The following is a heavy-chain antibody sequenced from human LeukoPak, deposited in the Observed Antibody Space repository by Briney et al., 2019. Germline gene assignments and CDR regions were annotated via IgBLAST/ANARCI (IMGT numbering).Heavy chain of an antibody. J-gene: IGHJ3*02. CDR3: ARPYSGSYFDAFDI. D-gene: IGHD1-26*01. CDR2: IKQDGSEK. V-gene: IGHV3-7*01. CDR1: GFTFSSYW. Sequence: GGSLRLSCVASGFTFSSYWMSWVRQAPGKGLEWVANIKQDGSEKYYVDSVKGRFTISRDNAKNSLYLQMNSLRVEDTAVYYCARPYSGSYFDAFDIWGQGTMVTVSS.